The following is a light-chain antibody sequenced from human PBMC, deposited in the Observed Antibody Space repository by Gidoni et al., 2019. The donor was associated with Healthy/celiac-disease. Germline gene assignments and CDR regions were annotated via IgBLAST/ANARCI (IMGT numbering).Light chain of an antibody. J-gene: IGKJ2*01. CDR2: GAS. CDR3: QQYGTSPTT. V-gene: IGKV3-20*01. CDR1: QSVSSSY. Sequence: EIVLTQSPGTLSLSPGERATLSCRASQSVSSSYLAWHQQKPGQAPRLLIYGASSRATGIPDSFSGSGSGTDFTLTISRLEPEDFAVYYCQQYGTSPTTFGQGTKLEIK.